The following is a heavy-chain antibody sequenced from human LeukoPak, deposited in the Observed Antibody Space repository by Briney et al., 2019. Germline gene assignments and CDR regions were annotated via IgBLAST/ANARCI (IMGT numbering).Heavy chain of an antibody. D-gene: IGHD5-18*01. J-gene: IGHJ4*02. CDR1: LDTVTRYY. CDR2: NYPNRGGT. CDR3: ARGGIQLWSRMYQPLPYDC. V-gene: IGHV1-2*02. Sequence: ASLKGSPAASLDTVTRYYMHCVREAPGQGRLWMGWNYPNRGGTNYAQKFQGRVTMTRDTSIDTAYMDLRRLKSDDTAVYCCARGGIQLWSRMYQPLPYDCWGQGTLVTVSS.